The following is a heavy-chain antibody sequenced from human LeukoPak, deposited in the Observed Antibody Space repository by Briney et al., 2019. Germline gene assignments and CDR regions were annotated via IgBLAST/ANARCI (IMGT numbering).Heavy chain of an antibody. CDR3: ASPIVVVPAAIQDYYYYMDV. CDR1: GGSISSGGYY. V-gene: IGHV4-30-2*01. CDR2: IYHSGST. Sequence: PSQTLSLTCTVSGGSISSGGYYWSWIRQPPGKGLEWIGYIYHSGSTYYNPSLKSRVTISVDRSKNQFSLKLSSVTAADTAVYYCASPIVVVPAAIQDYYYYMDVWGKGTTVTVSS. J-gene: IGHJ6*03. D-gene: IGHD2-2*02.